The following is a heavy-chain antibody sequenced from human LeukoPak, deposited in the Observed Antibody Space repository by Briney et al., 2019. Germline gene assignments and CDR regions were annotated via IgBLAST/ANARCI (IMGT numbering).Heavy chain of an antibody. CDR3: ARAVAYGSGSYYKWFDP. Sequence: SETLSLTCAVYGGSFSGYYWSWIRQPPGKGLEWIGEIYHSGSTNYNPSLKSRVTISVDTSKNQFSLKLSSVTAADTAVYYCARAVAYGSGSYYKWFDPWGQGTLVIVSS. V-gene: IGHV4-34*01. CDR2: IYHSGST. J-gene: IGHJ5*02. D-gene: IGHD3-10*01. CDR1: GGSFSGYY.